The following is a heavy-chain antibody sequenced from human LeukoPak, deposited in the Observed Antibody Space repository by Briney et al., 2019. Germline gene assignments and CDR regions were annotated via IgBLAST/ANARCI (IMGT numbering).Heavy chain of an antibody. CDR3: ASRGYSYGYVDY. CDR1: GGSFSGYY. V-gene: IGHV4-34*01. J-gene: IGHJ4*02. D-gene: IGHD5-18*01. Sequence: SETLSLTCAVYGGSFSGYYWSWIRQPPGKGLEWIGEINHSGSTNYNPSLKSRVTISVDTSKNQFSLKLSSVTAADTAVYYCASRGYSYGYVDYWGQGTLVTVSS. CDR2: INHSGST.